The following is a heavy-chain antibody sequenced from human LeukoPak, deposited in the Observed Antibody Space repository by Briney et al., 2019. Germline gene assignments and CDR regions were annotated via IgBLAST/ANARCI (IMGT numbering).Heavy chain of an antibody. D-gene: IGHD3-10*01. CDR2: IYSGGST. CDR3: ARDLRGDPRPYYYGMDV. J-gene: IGHJ6*02. V-gene: IGHV3-53*01. CDR1: GFTFSNAW. Sequence: GGSLRLSCAASGFTFSNAWMSWVRQAPGKGLEWVSVIYSGGSTYYADSVKGRFTISRDNSKNTLYLQMNSLRAEDTAVYYCARDLRGDPRPYYYGMDVWGQGTTVTVSS.